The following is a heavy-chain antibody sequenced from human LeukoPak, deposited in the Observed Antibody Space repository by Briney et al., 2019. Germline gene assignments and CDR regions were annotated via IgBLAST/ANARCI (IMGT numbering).Heavy chain of an antibody. CDR2: NIPIFGTT. D-gene: IGHD5-18*01. V-gene: IGHV1-69*05. CDR3: ARGAWGYNYGYHNY. CDR1: GGTFSYA. Sequence: SVKVSCKVSGGTFSYAISWVRQAPGQGLEWMGGNIPIFGTTDYAQNFQGRVTFTTDVSTSTAYMELSSLRSEDTAVYYCARGAWGYNYGYHNYWGQGTLVTVSS. J-gene: IGHJ4*02.